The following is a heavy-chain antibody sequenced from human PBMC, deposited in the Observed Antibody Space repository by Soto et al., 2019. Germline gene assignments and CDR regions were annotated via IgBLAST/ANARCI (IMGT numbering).Heavy chain of an antibody. V-gene: IGHV4-30-2*05. Sequence: PSETLSLTCAISGAPITLGDYSWNCIRQPPGKGLEWIGYIFHGGSTYYNPSLKSRVTISVDTSKNQFSLKLSSVTAADTAVYYCARALIQLWPHYYYGMDVWGQGTTVTVSS. CDR1: GAPITLGDYS. CDR3: ARALIQLWPHYYYGMDV. J-gene: IGHJ6*02. D-gene: IGHD5-18*01. CDR2: IFHGGST.